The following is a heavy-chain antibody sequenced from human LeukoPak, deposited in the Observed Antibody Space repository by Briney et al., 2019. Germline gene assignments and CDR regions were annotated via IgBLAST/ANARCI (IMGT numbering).Heavy chain of an antibody. Sequence: GGSLRLSCAASGFTFSSYAMSWVRQAPGKGLEWVANIDQDGSSEYYVGSVQGRFTISRDNAKNSLYLQMNSLRAEDTAVYYCARGDWAPFDYWGQGSLLTVSS. CDR1: GFTFSSYA. D-gene: IGHD2-21*02. J-gene: IGHJ4*02. CDR3: ARGDWAPFDY. CDR2: IDQDGSSE. V-gene: IGHV3-7*01.